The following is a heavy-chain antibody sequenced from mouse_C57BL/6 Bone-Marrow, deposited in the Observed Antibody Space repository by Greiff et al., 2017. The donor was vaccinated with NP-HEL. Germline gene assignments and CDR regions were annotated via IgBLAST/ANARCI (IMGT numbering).Heavy chain of an antibody. CDR2: IYPRSGNT. CDR1: GYTFTSYG. D-gene: IGHD2-5*01. CDR3: ARYAYYSNTWYFDV. J-gene: IGHJ1*03. Sequence: QVQLQQSGAELARPGASVKLSCKASGYTFTSYGISWVKQRTGQGLEWIGEIYPRSGNTYYNEKFKGKATLTADKSSSTAYMELRSLTSEDSAVYFCARYAYYSNTWYFDVWGTGTTVTVSS. V-gene: IGHV1-81*01.